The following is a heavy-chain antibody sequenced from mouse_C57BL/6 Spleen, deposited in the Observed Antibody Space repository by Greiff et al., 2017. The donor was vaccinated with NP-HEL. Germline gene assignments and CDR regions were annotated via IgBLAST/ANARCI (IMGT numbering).Heavy chain of an antibody. CDR2: ISYDGSN. Sequence: EVKLQESGPGLVKPSQSLSLTCSVTGYSITSGYYWNWIRQFPGNKLEWMGYISYDGSNNYNPSLKNRISITRDTSKNQFFLKLNSVTTEDTATYYCAREGFSLAMDYWGQGTSVTVSS. CDR1: GYSITSGYY. V-gene: IGHV3-6*01. CDR3: AREGFSLAMDY. J-gene: IGHJ4*01.